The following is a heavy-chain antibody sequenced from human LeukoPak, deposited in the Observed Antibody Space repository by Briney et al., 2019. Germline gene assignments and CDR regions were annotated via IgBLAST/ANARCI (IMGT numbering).Heavy chain of an antibody. Sequence: SGGSLRLSCAVSGLTFSSSWMDWVRQAPGKGLEWVANIKQDGSEKYYVDSVKGRFTISRDNAKSSLYLQMNSLRAEDTAVYYCARDLDLDYGGNSFDYWGQGTLVTVSS. CDR3: ARDLDLDYGGNSFDY. CDR1: GLTFSSSW. V-gene: IGHV3-7*03. J-gene: IGHJ4*02. D-gene: IGHD4-23*01. CDR2: IKQDGSEK.